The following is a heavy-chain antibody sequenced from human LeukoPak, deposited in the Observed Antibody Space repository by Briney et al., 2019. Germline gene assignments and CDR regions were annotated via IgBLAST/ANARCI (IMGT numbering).Heavy chain of an antibody. J-gene: IGHJ4*02. Sequence: SQTPSLTCAISGDSVSSTSTAWSWIRQSPSRGLEWLGRTYYRSKWYNDYAVSVKVRITIHPDTSKNQFSLQLNSVTPEDTAIYYCARGGESTSGWFPYYFDSWGQGALVTVSS. CDR1: GDSVSSTSTA. V-gene: IGHV6-1*01. D-gene: IGHD6-19*01. CDR3: ARGGESTSGWFPYYFDS. CDR2: TYYRSKWYN.